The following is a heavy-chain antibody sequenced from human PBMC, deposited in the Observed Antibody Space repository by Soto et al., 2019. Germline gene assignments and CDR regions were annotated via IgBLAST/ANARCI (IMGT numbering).Heavy chain of an antibody. Sequence: SGGSLRLSCAASGFTFSSYEMNWVRQAPGKGLEWVSYISSSGSTIYYADSVKGRFTISRDNAKNSLYLQMNSLRAEDTAVYYCARGMYYYDSSGYPFDYWGQGTLVTVSS. CDR3: ARGMYYYDSSGYPFDY. CDR2: ISSSGSTI. CDR1: GFTFSSYE. D-gene: IGHD3-22*01. J-gene: IGHJ4*02. V-gene: IGHV3-48*03.